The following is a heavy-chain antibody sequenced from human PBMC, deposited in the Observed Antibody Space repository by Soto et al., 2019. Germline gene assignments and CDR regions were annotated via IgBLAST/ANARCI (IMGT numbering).Heavy chain of an antibody. V-gene: IGHV2-5*02. CDR1: GFSLNTSGVG. Sequence: QITLKESGPTLVKPTQTLTLTCTFSGFSLNTSGVGEAWIRQPPGKALEWLALIYWDDAKRYSPSLKSRPSITKDTSKNQVVPTMTNMDPVDTGTYYCAHRPYGDYPIDYWGQGTLVTVSS. D-gene: IGHD4-17*01. CDR2: IYWDDAK. J-gene: IGHJ4*02. CDR3: AHRPYGDYPIDY.